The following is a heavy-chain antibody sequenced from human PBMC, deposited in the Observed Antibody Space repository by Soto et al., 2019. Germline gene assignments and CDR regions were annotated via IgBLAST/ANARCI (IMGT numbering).Heavy chain of an antibody. Sequence: QVQLQESGPGLVRPSGTLSLTCSVSDGSISSSNWWSWVRQSPGKGLEWIGETYHSADTNYNPSLKSRVTISVDKCKNRFSLKLNSVTAADTAIYFCASAGGNSRGFDIWGRGTMLTVSS. D-gene: IGHD2-21*01. V-gene: IGHV4-4*02. CDR1: DGSISSSNW. CDR3: ASAGGNSRGFDI. J-gene: IGHJ3*02. CDR2: TYHSADT.